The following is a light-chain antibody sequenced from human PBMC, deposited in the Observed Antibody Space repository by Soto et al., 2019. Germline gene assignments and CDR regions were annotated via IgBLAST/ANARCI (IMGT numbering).Light chain of an antibody. V-gene: IGLV2-14*01. CDR2: DVS. J-gene: IGLJ2*01. CDR3: SSYTSSSPVV. CDR1: SSDVGGYNY. Sequence: QSVLTQPASVSGSPGQSITISCTGTSSDVGGYNYVSWYQQHPVKAPKLMIHDVSHRPSGVSNRFSGSKSGNTASLTISGLQAEDEADYYSSSYTSSSPVVFGGGTKLTVL.